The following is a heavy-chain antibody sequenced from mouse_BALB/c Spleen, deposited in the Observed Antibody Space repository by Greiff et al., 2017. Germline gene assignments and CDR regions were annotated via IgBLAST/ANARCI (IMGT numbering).Heavy chain of an antibody. CDR1: GFTFTVYY. CDR2: IRNKANGYTT. V-gene: IGHV7-3*02. CDR3: ARDPYDYDGFAY. Sequence: EVQLVESGGGLVQPGGSLRLSCATSGFTFTVYYMSWVRQPPGKALEWLGFIRNKANGYTTEYSASVKGRFTISRDNSQSILYLQMNTLRAEDSATYYCARDPYDYDGFAYWGQGTLVTVSA. J-gene: IGHJ3*01. D-gene: IGHD2-4*01.